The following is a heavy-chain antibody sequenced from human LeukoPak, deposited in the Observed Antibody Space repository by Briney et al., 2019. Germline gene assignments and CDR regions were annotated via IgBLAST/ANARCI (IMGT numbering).Heavy chain of an antibody. D-gene: IGHD3-16*01. CDR2: IYTSGST. Sequence: SETLSLTCTVSGGSISSGSYFWSWIRQPAGKGLEWIGRIYTSGSTTYNPSLKSRVTISVDTSKNQFSLKLSPVTAADTAVYYCARVPRLGGYYFDYWGQGTLVTVSS. CDR1: GGSISSGSYF. V-gene: IGHV4-61*02. CDR3: ARVPRLGGYYFDY. J-gene: IGHJ4*02.